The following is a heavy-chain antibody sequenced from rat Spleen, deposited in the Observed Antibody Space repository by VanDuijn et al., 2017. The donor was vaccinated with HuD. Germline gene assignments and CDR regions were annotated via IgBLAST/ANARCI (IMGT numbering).Heavy chain of an antibody. Sequence: EVQLVESDGGLVQPGRSLKLSCAASGFTFSNYGMHWIRQAPTKGLEWVASISPSGGSSYYRESVKGRFTISRDNAKSTLYLQMDSLRSEDTATYYCGRRSGGIDYWGQGVMVTVSS. D-gene: IGHD1-11*01. CDR1: GFTFSNYG. V-gene: IGHV5-19*01. J-gene: IGHJ2*01. CDR2: ISPSGGSS. CDR3: GRRSGGIDY.